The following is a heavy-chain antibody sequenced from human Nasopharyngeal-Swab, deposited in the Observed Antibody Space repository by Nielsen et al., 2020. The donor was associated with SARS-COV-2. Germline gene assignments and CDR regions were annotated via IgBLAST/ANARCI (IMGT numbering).Heavy chain of an antibody. Sequence: GGSLRLSCEASKFSFSSHAMHWVRQAPGKGLEWVAVIAYDGSNKYYVDSVRGRFTISRDNSKNTLYLQMNSLRAEDTAVYYCVRGYGGNSEVDAFDIWGQGTMVTVSS. J-gene: IGHJ3*02. CDR3: VRGYGGNSEVDAFDI. CDR2: IAYDGSNK. CDR1: KFSFSSHA. D-gene: IGHD4-23*01. V-gene: IGHV3-30*04.